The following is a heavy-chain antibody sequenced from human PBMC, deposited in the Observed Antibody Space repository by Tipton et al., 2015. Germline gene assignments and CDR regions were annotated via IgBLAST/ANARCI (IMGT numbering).Heavy chain of an antibody. CDR2: INYSGRT. CDR1: GGSITSSYYY. D-gene: IGHD5-18*01. V-gene: IGHV4-39*01. J-gene: IGHJ3*02. CDR3: AGYFHDACES. Sequence: LRLSCTVPGGSITSSYYYWGWIRQPPGKGLEWFGIINYSGRTYYNPSLKGRVTISVDTSKKQLSLNLTSVTAADTAVYYCAGYFHDACESWRQGIMVTVSS.